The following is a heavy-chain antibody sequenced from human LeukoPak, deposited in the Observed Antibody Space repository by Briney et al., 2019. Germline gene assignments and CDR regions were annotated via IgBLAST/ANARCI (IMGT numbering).Heavy chain of an antibody. J-gene: IGHJ4*02. Sequence: ASVKVSCKASGYTFTSYVMHWVRQAPGQRLEWMGWINAGNGNTKYSQKFQGRVTITRDTSASTAYMELSSLRSEDTAVYYCARGGKQWLVLTVGDYWGQGTLVTVSS. V-gene: IGHV1-3*01. D-gene: IGHD6-19*01. CDR2: INAGNGNT. CDR3: ARGGKQWLVLTVGDY. CDR1: GYTFTSYV.